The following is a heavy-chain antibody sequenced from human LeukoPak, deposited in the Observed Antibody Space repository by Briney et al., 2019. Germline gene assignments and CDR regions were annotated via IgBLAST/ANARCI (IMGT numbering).Heavy chain of an antibody. CDR3: TRRLSNGATLNY. CDR1: GGSITSSHYC. J-gene: IGHJ4*02. Sequence: KPSETLSLTCTVSGGSITSSHYCWGWIRQPPGKGLEWIGSISYSGSTYYNPSFKSRVTISVDTSKKQFSLKLRSVTAADTAVYYCTRRLSNGATLNYWGQGTLVTVSS. V-gene: IGHV4-39*07. D-gene: IGHD4/OR15-4a*01. CDR2: ISYSGST.